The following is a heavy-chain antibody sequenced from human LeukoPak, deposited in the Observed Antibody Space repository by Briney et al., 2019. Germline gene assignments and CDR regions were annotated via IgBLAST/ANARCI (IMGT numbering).Heavy chain of an antibody. Sequence: SETLSLTCTVSGGSISSYYWSWIRQPPGKGLEWIGEINHSGSTNYNPSLKSRVTISVDTSKNQFSLKLSSVTAADTAVYYCARRRELRFLEWLKDAFDIWGQGTMVTVSS. D-gene: IGHD3-3*01. CDR3: ARRRELRFLEWLKDAFDI. CDR1: GGSISSYY. J-gene: IGHJ3*02. V-gene: IGHV4-34*01. CDR2: INHSGST.